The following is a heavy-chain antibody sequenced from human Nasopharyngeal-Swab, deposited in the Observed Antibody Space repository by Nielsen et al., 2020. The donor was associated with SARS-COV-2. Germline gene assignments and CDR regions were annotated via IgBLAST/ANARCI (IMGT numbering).Heavy chain of an antibody. D-gene: IGHD2-21*02. Sequence: GSLRLSCAASGFTFSSYWMHWVRQAPGKGLVWVSRINSDGSSTSYADSVKGRFTISRDNAKNTLYLQMNSLRAEDTAVYYCARDLRIVVVTASLVGMDVWGQGTTVTVSS. CDR1: GFTFSSYW. J-gene: IGHJ6*02. CDR3: ARDLRIVVVTASLVGMDV. CDR2: INSDGSST. V-gene: IGHV3-74*01.